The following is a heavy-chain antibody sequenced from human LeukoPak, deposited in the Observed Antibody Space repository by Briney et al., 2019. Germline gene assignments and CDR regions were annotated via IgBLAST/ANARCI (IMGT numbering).Heavy chain of an antibody. V-gene: IGHV7-4-1*02. Sequence: ASVKVSCKASGYTFTNYAMNWVRQAPGQGLEWMGWIHPSTGNPTYAQGFTGRFVFSLDTSVSTAYLETSSLKAEDTAVYYCARERSSSGYYYMDVWGKGTTVTISS. CDR2: IHPSTGNP. CDR1: GYTFTNYA. CDR3: ARERSSSGYYYMDV. J-gene: IGHJ6*03. D-gene: IGHD3-22*01.